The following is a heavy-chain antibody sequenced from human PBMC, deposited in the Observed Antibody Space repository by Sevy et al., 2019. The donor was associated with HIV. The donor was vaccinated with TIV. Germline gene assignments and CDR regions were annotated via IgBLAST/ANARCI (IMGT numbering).Heavy chain of an antibody. Sequence: GGSLRLSCAASGFNFRSYWMTWVRQAPGKGLEWVANINQDGSEENYVDSVKGRFTIFRDNVKNSLFLQLNSLRAEDTSVYYCARTGSYADTYYYYYAMDVWGQRATVTVSS. V-gene: IGHV3-7*01. D-gene: IGHD3-16*01. CDR1: GFNFRSYW. CDR2: INQDGSEE. CDR3: ARTGSYADTYYYYYAMDV. J-gene: IGHJ6*02.